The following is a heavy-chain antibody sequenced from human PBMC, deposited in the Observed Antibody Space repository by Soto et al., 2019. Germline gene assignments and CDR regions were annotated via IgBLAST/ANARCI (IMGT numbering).Heavy chain of an antibody. V-gene: IGHV1-69*13. D-gene: IGHD2-15*01. Sequence: GASVKVSCKASGGTFSSYAISWVRQAPGQGFEWMGGIIPIFGTANYAQKFQGRVTITADESTSTAYMELSSLRSEDTAVYYCARGIPTLGSFDYWGQGTLVTVSS. CDR2: IIPIFGTA. CDR3: ARGIPTLGSFDY. J-gene: IGHJ4*02. CDR1: GGTFSSYA.